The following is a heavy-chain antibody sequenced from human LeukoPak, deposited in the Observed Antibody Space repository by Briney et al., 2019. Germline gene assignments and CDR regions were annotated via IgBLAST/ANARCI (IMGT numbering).Heavy chain of an antibody. CDR2: IYPGDSDT. Sequence: GESLQISCKGSGYSFTSYWIGWVRQMPGKGLEWMGIIYPGDSDTRYSPSFQGQVTISADKSISTAYLQWGSLKASDTAMYYCARGIHYYDSSGYYYGDYWGQGTLVTVSS. D-gene: IGHD3-22*01. CDR3: ARGIHYYDSSGYYYGDY. J-gene: IGHJ4*02. CDR1: GYSFTSYW. V-gene: IGHV5-51*01.